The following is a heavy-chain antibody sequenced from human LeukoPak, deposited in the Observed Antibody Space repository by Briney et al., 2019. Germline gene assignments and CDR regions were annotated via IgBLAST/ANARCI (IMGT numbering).Heavy chain of an antibody. Sequence: GESLKISCKGSGYSFTSYWISWVRQMPGKGLEWMGWIDPSDSYTNYSPSFQGHVTISADKSISTAYLQWSSLKASDTAMYYCASSQGPDAFDIWGQGTMVTVSS. V-gene: IGHV5-10-1*01. CDR2: IDPSDSYT. CDR1: GYSFTSYW. CDR3: ASSQGPDAFDI. J-gene: IGHJ3*02.